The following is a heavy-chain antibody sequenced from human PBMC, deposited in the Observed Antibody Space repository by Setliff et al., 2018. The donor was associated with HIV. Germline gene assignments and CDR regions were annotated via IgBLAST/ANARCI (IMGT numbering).Heavy chain of an antibody. CDR1: GGSLSSSSYY. CDR2: IYYSGST. Sequence: PSERLSLTCSVSGGSLSSSSYYWGWIRQPPGKGLEWIGSIYYSGSTYYNPSLKSRVAIYIDTSKNHFSLKLSSVTDADTAGYYCTRRGESTGSWFSSWYSYDMDVWGQGTTVTVSS. D-gene: IGHD2-15*01. J-gene: IGHJ6*02. CDR3: TRRGESTGSWFSSWYSYDMDV. V-gene: IGHV4-39*02.